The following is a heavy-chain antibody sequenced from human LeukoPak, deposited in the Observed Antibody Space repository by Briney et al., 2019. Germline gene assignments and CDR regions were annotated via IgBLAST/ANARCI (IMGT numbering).Heavy chain of an antibody. CDR1: GFTFSSYG. Sequence: GGSLRLSCAASGFTFSSYGMHWVRQAPGKGLERVAFIRYDGSNKYYADSVKGRFTISRDNSKNTLYLQMNSLRAEDTAVYYCAKDRYYYDSSGYFYWGQGTLVTVSS. D-gene: IGHD3-22*01. J-gene: IGHJ4*02. CDR3: AKDRYYYDSSGYFY. V-gene: IGHV3-30*02. CDR2: IRYDGSNK.